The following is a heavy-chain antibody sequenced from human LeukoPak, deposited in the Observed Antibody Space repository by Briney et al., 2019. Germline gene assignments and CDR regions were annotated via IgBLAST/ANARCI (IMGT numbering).Heavy chain of an antibody. CDR2: IYYSGST. CDR1: GGSISSSSYY. J-gene: IGHJ5*02. Sequence: ASETLSLTCTVSGGSISSSSYYRGWIRQPPGKGLEWIGSIYYSGSTYYNPSLKSRVTISVDTSKNQFSLKLSSVTAADTAVYYCARDPKGVGAWDWFDPWGQGTLVTVSS. V-gene: IGHV4-39*07. D-gene: IGHD1-26*01. CDR3: ARDPKGVGAWDWFDP.